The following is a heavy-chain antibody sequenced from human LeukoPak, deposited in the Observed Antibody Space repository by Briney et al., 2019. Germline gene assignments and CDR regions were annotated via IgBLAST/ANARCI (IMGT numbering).Heavy chain of an antibody. V-gene: IGHV4-39*01. CDR1: GVSISSSNSY. D-gene: IGHD6-19*01. Sequence: PSETLSLTCTVSGVSISSSNSYWGWIRQPPGKGLEWIGSIYYSGNTYYNASLKSQVSISIDTSKNQFSLKLTSVTAADTAVYYCASNLASGWHFDYWGQGTLVTVSS. CDR2: IYYSGNT. J-gene: IGHJ4*02. CDR3: ASNLASGWHFDY.